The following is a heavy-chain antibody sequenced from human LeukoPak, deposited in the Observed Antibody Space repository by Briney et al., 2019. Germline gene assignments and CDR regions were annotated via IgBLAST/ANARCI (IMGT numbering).Heavy chain of an antibody. CDR1: TDSTNTYY. D-gene: IGHD2-15*01. J-gene: IGHJ4*02. CDR3: VRLRWELLAPYFDH. V-gene: IGHV4-59*01. CDR2: IYHSGST. Sequence: SETLSLTCSVSTDSTNTYYWSWIRQSPGKGLEWIGHIYHSGSTDYKPSFKNRVTISIDMSRKEFSLKLTSVTVADTATYYCVRLRWELLAPYFDHWGQGAFVIVSS.